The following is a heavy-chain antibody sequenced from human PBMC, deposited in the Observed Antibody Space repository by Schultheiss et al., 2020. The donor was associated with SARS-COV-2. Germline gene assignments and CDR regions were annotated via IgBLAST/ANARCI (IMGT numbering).Heavy chain of an antibody. J-gene: IGHJ4*02. Sequence: GGSLRLSCAASGFTFSTYSMNWVRQAPGKGLEWVSAISGSGGSTYYADSVKGRFTISRDNSKNTLYLQMNSLRAEDTAVYYCAKDRGIVVVVAASDYWGQGTLVTVSS. CDR3: AKDRGIVVVVAASDY. V-gene: IGHV3-23*01. D-gene: IGHD2-15*01. CDR1: GFTFSTYS. CDR2: ISGSGGST.